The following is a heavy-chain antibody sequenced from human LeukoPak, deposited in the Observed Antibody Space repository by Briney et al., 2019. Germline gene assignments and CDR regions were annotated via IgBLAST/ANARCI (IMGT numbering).Heavy chain of an antibody. Sequence: PGGSLRLSCAASGFTFSNVWMSWVRQAPGKGLEWVARIKRIIDGGTPDYPAPVQGRFTISRDDSKNTLFLRMNSLKTEDTAIYYCVLEGGGYEYWGQGTLVTVSS. CDR3: VLEGGGYEY. CDR2: IKRIIDGGTP. CDR1: GFTFSNVW. J-gene: IGHJ4*02. V-gene: IGHV3-15*01. D-gene: IGHD5-12*01.